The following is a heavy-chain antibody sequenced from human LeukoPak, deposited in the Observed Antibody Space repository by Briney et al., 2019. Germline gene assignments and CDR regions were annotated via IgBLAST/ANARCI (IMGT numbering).Heavy chain of an antibody. Sequence: GRSLRLSCAASGFTFSSYGMHWVRQAPGKGLEWVAVISYDGSNKYYADSVKGRFTISRDNSKNTLYLQMNSLRAEDTAVYYCAKELVTLFPELDYWGQGTLVTVSS. CDR1: GFTFSSYG. J-gene: IGHJ4*02. CDR2: ISYDGSNK. CDR3: AKELVTLFPELDY. V-gene: IGHV3-30*18. D-gene: IGHD4-23*01.